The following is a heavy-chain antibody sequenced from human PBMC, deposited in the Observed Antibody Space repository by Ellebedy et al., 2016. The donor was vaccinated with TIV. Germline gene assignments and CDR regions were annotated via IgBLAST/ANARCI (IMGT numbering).Heavy chain of an antibody. CDR3: VRDMNPVAGTPFDS. D-gene: IGHD6-19*01. Sequence: GGSLRLXXAASGFTFADHGMHWVRQVPGKGLEWVSGISWSNEGIEYADSVKGRFTISRDNAENSLYLQMNSLRPEDSALYYCVRDMNPVAGTPFDSWGQGTLVTVSS. J-gene: IGHJ4*02. V-gene: IGHV3-9*01. CDR1: GFTFADHG. CDR2: ISWSNEGI.